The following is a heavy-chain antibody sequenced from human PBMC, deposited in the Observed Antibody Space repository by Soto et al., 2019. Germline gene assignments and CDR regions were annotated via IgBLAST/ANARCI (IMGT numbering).Heavy chain of an antibody. V-gene: IGHV2-70*04. CDR2: IDWDDDK. CDR3: ARTRLGYCSSTSCHSFDY. J-gene: IGHJ4*02. CDR1: GFSLSTSGMR. D-gene: IGHD2-2*01. Sequence: SGPTLVNPTQTLTLTCTFSGFSLSTSGMRVSWIRQPPGKALEWLAHIDWDDDKFYSTSLKTRLTISKDTSKNQVVLTMTNMDPVDTATYYCARTRLGYCSSTSCHSFDYWGQGTLVTVS.